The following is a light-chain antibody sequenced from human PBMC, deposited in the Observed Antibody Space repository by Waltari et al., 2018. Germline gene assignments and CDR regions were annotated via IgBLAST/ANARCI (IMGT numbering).Light chain of an antibody. J-gene: IGLJ3*02. CDR1: KLGTNR. CDR3: QVWDSSTDHWV. V-gene: IGLV3-21*01. CDR2: YDS. Sequence: SYVLTQPLSVSVAPGPTARLTCVGNKLGTNRRHWFHQKPGQAPVLVIYYDSARPSGIPERISGSKSGNTATLTISRVEAGDEADFYCQVWDSSTDHWVFGGGTKLTVL.